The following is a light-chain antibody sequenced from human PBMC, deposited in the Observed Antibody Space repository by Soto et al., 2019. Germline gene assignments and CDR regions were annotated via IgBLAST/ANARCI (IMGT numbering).Light chain of an antibody. J-gene: IGKJ4*01. Sequence: DIQMTQSPSTLSASVGDRVIITCRASQSLGTWLAWYQQKPGTAPVLLIYDVSRLESGVPSRFSGRGSGTEFTLTISSLQPDDFATYYCQQYFSYPLTFDGGTKVEIK. CDR3: QQYFSYPLT. CDR1: QSLGTW. CDR2: DVS. V-gene: IGKV1-5*01.